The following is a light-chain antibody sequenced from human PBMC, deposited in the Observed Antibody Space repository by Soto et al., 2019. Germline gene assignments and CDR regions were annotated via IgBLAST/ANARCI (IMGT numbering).Light chain of an antibody. CDR3: QQSNNTPYT. V-gene: IGKV1-39*01. J-gene: IGKJ2*01. Sequence: DIQMTQSPSSLSASVGDRVTITCRASQNISSYLNWYQQKVGKAPKLLIYAATSLHSGVPSRFSGSGSGTDFTLTISSLQPEDFATYYCQQSNNTPYTFGQGTKLEIK. CDR2: AAT. CDR1: QNISSY.